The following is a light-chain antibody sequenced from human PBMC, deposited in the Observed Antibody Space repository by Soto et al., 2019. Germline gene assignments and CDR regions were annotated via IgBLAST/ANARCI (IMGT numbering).Light chain of an antibody. Sequence: QSALTQPRSVSGSPGQSVTISCTGTSSDVGGYNYVSWYQHHPGKAPKLMIYDVSKRPSGVPDRFSGSKSGNTASLTISGIQAEDEADYYCCSYAGSYYVFGTGSKLTVL. V-gene: IGLV2-11*01. CDR2: DVS. J-gene: IGLJ1*01. CDR3: CSYAGSYYV. CDR1: SSDVGGYNY.